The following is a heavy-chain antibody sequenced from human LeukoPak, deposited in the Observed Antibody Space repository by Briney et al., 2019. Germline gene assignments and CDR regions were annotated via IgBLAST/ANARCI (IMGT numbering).Heavy chain of an antibody. Sequence: PGGSLRLSCAASGFTFDDYGMSWVRQAPGKGLEWVSGINWNGGSTGYADSVKGRFTISRDNAKNPLYLQMNSLRAEDTALYYCARVYYDSSCYYFPYLDYWGQGTPVTVSS. J-gene: IGHJ4*02. D-gene: IGHD3-22*01. CDR1: GFTFDDYG. CDR3: ARVYYDSSCYYFPYLDY. V-gene: IGHV3-20*04. CDR2: INWNGGST.